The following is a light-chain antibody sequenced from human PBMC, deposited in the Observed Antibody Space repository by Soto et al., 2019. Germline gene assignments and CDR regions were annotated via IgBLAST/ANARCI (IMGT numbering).Light chain of an antibody. Sequence: EIVLTQSPGTLSLSPGEGATISCRASQTISNTYLAWYQQKPGQAPRLLIYGASSRATGIPDRFSGSGSGTDFILTISGPAPEDFAVYYCQSYGRTVFTFGPGTKVDIK. V-gene: IGKV3-20*01. J-gene: IGKJ3*01. CDR1: QTISNTY. CDR2: GAS. CDR3: QSYGRTVFT.